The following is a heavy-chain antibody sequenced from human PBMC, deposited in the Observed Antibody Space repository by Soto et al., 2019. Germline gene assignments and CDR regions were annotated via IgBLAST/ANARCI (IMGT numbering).Heavy chain of an antibody. J-gene: IGHJ6*02. Sequence: PSQTLSLPCVGSGDTVSSNSVAWNWVRQSPSRGREWLGSTYYRSRWYSDYAASVRSRIDINADTSKNQVSLQLNSVTHEDTAVYYCARSEEDSDYYYYGMDVWGHGTTVTVS. CDR1: GDTVSSNSVA. CDR3: ARSEEDSDYYYYGMDV. D-gene: IGHD2-15*01. V-gene: IGHV6-1*01. CDR2: TYYRSRWYS.